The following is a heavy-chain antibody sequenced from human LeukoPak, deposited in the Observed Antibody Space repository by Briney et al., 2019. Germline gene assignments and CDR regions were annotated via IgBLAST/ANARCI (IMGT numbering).Heavy chain of an antibody. CDR3: AGGFITGTPRAFDP. V-gene: IGHV4-34*01. CDR2: INHSGST. CDR1: GGSFSGYY. D-gene: IGHD1-20*01. J-gene: IGHJ5*02. Sequence: PSETLSLTCAVYGGSFSGYYWSWIRQPPGKGLEWIGEINHSGSTNYNPSLKSRVTISVDTSKNQFSLKLSSVTAADTAVYYCAGGFITGTPRAFDPWGQGTLVTVSS.